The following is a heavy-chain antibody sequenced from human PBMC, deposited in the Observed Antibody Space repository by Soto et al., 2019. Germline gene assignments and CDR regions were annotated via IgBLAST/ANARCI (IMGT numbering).Heavy chain of an antibody. Sequence: ASVKVSCKASGYTFTSYGISWMRQAPGQGLEWMGWISAYNGNTNYAQKLQGSVTMTTDTSTSTAYMELRSLRSEDTAVYYCARQAFGFSHFTNVVWWFVRAFDIWGQGIMVTVSS. CDR1: GYTFTSYG. CDR2: ISAYNGNT. D-gene: IGHD2-8*01. V-gene: IGHV1-18*01. J-gene: IGHJ3*02. CDR3: ARQAFGFSHFTNVVWWFVRAFDI.